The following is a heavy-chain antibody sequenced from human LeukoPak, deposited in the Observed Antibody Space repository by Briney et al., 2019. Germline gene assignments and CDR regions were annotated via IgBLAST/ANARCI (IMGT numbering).Heavy chain of an antibody. CDR1: GFTFSSYA. D-gene: IGHD1-26*01. V-gene: IGHV3-23*01. CDR3: ARFRSTSGSYPLDY. CDR2: ISGSGGSI. J-gene: IGHJ4*02. Sequence: GGSLRLSCSASGFTFSSYALSWVRQAPGKGLEWVSAISGSGGSIYYADSVKGRFTMSRDNSKNTLYLQMNSLRAEDTAVYYCARFRSTSGSYPLDYWGQGTLVTVSS.